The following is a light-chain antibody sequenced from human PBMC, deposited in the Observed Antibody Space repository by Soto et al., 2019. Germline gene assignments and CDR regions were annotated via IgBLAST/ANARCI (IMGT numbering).Light chain of an antibody. CDR2: DAS. CDR1: QSVSSY. V-gene: IGKV3-11*01. Sequence: EIVLTQSPATLSLSPGERATLSCRASQSVSSYLAWFQQKPGQAPRLLMYDASNRATGIPARFSGSGSGTDFTLTISSLEPEDFAVYYCRQSSSWPVTFGQGTRLEIK. CDR3: RQSSSWPVT. J-gene: IGKJ5*01.